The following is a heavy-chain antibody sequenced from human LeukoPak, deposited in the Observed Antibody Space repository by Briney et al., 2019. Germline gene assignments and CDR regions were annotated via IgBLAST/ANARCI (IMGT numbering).Heavy chain of an antibody. CDR1: GGSISSYY. Sequence: KPSETLSLTCTVSGGSISSYYWSWIRQPPGKGLEWIGYIYYSGSTNYNPSLKSRVTISGDTSKNQFSLKLSSVTAADTAVYYCARHESYGSDPTPYNWFDPWGQGTLVTVSS. D-gene: IGHD6-19*01. CDR2: IYYSGST. V-gene: IGHV4-59*08. J-gene: IGHJ5*02. CDR3: ARHESYGSDPTPYNWFDP.